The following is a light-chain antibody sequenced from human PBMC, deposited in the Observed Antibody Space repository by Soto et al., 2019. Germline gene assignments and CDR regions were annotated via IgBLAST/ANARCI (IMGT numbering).Light chain of an antibody. Sequence: EIVMTQSPATLSVSPGERATVSCRASQSVSSNLAWYQQKPGQAPRLLIYGASTRTTGIPARFSGSGSGTEFTLTIGSLQSEDFAVYYWQQYNNWPRTFGQGNKLEIK. CDR2: GAS. CDR3: QQYNNWPRT. J-gene: IGKJ2*01. CDR1: QSVSSN. V-gene: IGKV3-15*01.